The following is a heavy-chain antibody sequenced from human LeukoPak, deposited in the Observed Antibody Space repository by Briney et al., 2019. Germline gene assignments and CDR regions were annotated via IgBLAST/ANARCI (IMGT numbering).Heavy chain of an antibody. CDR3: ARDVLHAFDI. J-gene: IGHJ3*02. CDR2: ISTHKGNT. V-gene: IGHV1-18*01. CDR1: GYTFTKYG. Sequence: ASVTVSCKASGYTFTKYGLSWVRQAPGQGLEWMGWISTHKGNTNYGQKFQGRVTMTTDTSTSTAYMEVKSLRSDDTAVYYCARDVLHAFDIRGQGTMVTVS.